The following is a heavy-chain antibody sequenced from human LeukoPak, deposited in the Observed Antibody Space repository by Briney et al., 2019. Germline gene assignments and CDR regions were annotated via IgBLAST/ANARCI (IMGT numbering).Heavy chain of an antibody. CDR2: ISSSSSYI. CDR3: ARGRTWFAP. Sequence: GGALRLSCAASGFTFSSYSMNWVRQAPGKGLEWVSSISSSSSYIYYADSVKGRSTISRDNAKNSLYLQMNSLRAEDTAVYYCARGRTWFAPWGQGPLFTVSS. J-gene: IGHJ5*02. V-gene: IGHV3-21*01. CDR1: GFTFSSYS.